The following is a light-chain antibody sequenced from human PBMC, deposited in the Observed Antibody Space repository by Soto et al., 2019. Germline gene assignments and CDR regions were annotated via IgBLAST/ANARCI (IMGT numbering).Light chain of an antibody. CDR2: SAS. Sequence: SAMSASVGDRVNIACRAGHVFRTYLAWFQQKQGKVPKRLIFSASSLQSGVPSRFSGSGSGTEFTLTISSLQPDDFATYYCQHYNSYSEAFGQGTKVDIK. CDR3: QHYNSYSEA. V-gene: IGKV1-17*03. CDR1: HVFRTY. J-gene: IGKJ1*01.